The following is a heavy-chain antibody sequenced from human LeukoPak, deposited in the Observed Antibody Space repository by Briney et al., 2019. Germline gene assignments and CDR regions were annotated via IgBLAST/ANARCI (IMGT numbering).Heavy chain of an antibody. CDR1: GFTFSSAW. V-gene: IGHV3-74*03. CDR3: VRDRVGPDY. Sequence: GGSLKLSCAASGFTFSSAWMHWVRQAPGTGLVWVSRITDDATTTYADSVRGRFTISRDNAKNILYLQMNSLRAEDTAVYYCVRDRVGPDYWGQGILVTVSS. CDR2: ITDDATT. D-gene: IGHD1-26*01. J-gene: IGHJ4*02.